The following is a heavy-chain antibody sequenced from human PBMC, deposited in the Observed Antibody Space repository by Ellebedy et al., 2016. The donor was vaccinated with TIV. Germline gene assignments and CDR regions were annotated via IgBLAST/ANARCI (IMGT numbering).Heavy chain of an antibody. CDR1: GFTVSANF. D-gene: IGHD4-11*01. CDR3: ARHSTTAGGKYYFDY. V-gene: IGHV3-53*01. CDR2: IHPDGST. J-gene: IGHJ4*02. Sequence: GESLKISCAASGFTVSANFMSWVRQAPGKGLQWVSIIHPDGSTHYADSVKGRFTISRDTSKNTLYLQMSSLRAEDTADYYCARHSTTAGGKYYFDYWGQGTLVTVSS.